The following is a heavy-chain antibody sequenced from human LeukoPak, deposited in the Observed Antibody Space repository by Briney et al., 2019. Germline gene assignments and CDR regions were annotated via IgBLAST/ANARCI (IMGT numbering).Heavy chain of an antibody. J-gene: IGHJ5*02. D-gene: IGHD6-13*01. CDR1: GGTFSSYA. CDR2: IIPIFGTA. Sequence: ASVKVSCKASGGTFSSYAISWVRQAPGQGLEWMGGIIPIFGTANYAQKFQGRVTITTDESTSTAYMELSSLRSDDTAVYYCATHKSSSWRNNWFDPWGQGTLVTVSS. V-gene: IGHV1-69*05. CDR3: ATHKSSSWRNNWFDP.